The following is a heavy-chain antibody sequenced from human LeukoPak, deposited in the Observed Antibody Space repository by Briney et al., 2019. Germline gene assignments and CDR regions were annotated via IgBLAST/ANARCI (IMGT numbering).Heavy chain of an antibody. D-gene: IGHD4-17*01. J-gene: IGHJ4*02. V-gene: IGHV3-38-3*01. CDR2: ISGGST. CDR1: GFTVSSNE. Sequence: GGALRLSCAASGFTVSSNEMSWVRQAPGKGLERVSYISGGSTYYTDYRKGRFTTSRDNTKNTLHLQMNRLRAEDTAVYYCAKPHDYGDYPYFDYWGQGTLVTVSS. CDR3: AKPHDYGDYPYFDY.